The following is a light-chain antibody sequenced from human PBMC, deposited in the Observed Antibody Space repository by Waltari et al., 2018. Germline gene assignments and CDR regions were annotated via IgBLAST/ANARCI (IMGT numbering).Light chain of an antibody. CDR1: SSDVGNYDY. CDR2: AVS. Sequence: QSALTQPRSVSGSPGQAVTISCSGTSSDVGNYDYVSWYQQHPDKGPKLMIYAVSKRPSGVPDRFSGSKSGNTASLTISGLQAEDEADYYCCSYAGTYTWVFGGGTKLTVL. CDR3: CSYAGTYTWV. J-gene: IGLJ3*02. V-gene: IGLV2-11*01.